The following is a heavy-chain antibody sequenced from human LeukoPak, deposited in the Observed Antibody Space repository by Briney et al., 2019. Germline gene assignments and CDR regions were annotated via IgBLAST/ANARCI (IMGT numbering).Heavy chain of an antibody. D-gene: IGHD6-6*01. CDR2: INSDGSST. CDR1: GFTFSSYW. Sequence: PGGSLGLSCAASGFTFSSYWMHWVRQAPGKGLVWVSRINSDGSSTSYADSVKGRFTISRDNAKNTLYLQMNSLRAEDTAVYYCARGERQLVNYFDYWGQGTLVTVSS. CDR3: ARGERQLVNYFDY. V-gene: IGHV3-74*01. J-gene: IGHJ4*02.